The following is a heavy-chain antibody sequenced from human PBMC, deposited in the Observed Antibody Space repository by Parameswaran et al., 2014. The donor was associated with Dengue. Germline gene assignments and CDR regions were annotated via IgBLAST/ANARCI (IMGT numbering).Heavy chain of an antibody. J-gene: IGHJ4*02. CDR3: ARDRRGYNAYDSLEEDGEYSLPDY. CDR2: INPSRGST. D-gene: IGHD5-12*01. Sequence: WVRQAPGQGLEWMAIINPSRGSTTYAQTFQGRISVTSEASTSTVYMELSSLRFEDTAVYYCARDRRGYNAYDSLEEDGEYSLPDYWGQGTLVTVSS. V-gene: IGHV1-46*01.